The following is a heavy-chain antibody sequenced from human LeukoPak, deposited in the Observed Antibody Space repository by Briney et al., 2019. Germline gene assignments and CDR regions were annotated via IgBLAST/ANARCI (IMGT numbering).Heavy chain of an antibody. CDR1: GFTFSSYA. CDR2: ISVSGGST. D-gene: IGHD3-3*01. Sequence: GGSLRLSCAASGFTFSSYAMSWVRQAPGKGLEWVSAISVSGGSTYYADSVKGRFTISRDNSKNTLYLQMNSLRAEDTAVYYCAKDKKGYYDFFPYWGQGTLVTVSS. CDR3: AKDKKGYYDFFPY. V-gene: IGHV3-23*01. J-gene: IGHJ4*02.